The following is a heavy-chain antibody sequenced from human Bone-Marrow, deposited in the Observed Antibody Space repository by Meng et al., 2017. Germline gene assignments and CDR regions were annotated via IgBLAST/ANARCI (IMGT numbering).Heavy chain of an antibody. CDR1: GYTFTSYD. J-gene: IGHJ4*02. Sequence: QVQLVQSGAEVKKPWASAMASCKASGYTFTSYDINWVRQATGQGLEWMGRIDPKSGDTHYAQRFQGRVTITADESTSTAYMELSSLRSEDTAVYYCARTYGDYCFDYWGQGTLVTVSS. D-gene: IGHD4-17*01. V-gene: IGHV1-8*01. CDR2: IDPKSGDT. CDR3: ARTYGDYCFDY.